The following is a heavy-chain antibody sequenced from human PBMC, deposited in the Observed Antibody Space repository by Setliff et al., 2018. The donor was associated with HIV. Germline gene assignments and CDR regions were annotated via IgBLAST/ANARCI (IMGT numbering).Heavy chain of an antibody. CDR3: ARERLRFLEWLPLDY. CDR1: GFTFSSYS. CDR2: ISSGGEIM. V-gene: IGHV3-23*01. Sequence: GSLRLSCAASGFTFSSYSMNWVRQAPGKGLEWVSAISSGGEIMFYADSVKGRFTISRDNSKNTLYLQMNSLRAEDTAVYYCARERLRFLEWLPLDYWGQGTLVTVSS. D-gene: IGHD3-3*01. J-gene: IGHJ4*02.